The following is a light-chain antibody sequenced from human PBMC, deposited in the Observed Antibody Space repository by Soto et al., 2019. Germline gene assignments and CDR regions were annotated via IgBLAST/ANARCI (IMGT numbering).Light chain of an antibody. Sequence: EIVLTQSPGTLSLSPGERATLSCRASQSVNSNXXXWYQQRPGQAPRLLIYAASSRATGIPDRFSGGGSGTDFTLTISSLEXADFAVYYCQHYGSSPPLITFGQGTRLEIK. CDR3: QHYGSSPPLIT. V-gene: IGKV3-20*01. CDR2: AAS. CDR1: QSVNSNX. J-gene: IGKJ5*01.